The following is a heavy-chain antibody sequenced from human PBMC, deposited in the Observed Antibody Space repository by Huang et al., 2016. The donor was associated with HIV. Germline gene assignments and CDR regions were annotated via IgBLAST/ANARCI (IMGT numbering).Heavy chain of an antibody. CDR2: VSNDGNEK. CDR1: GFSFTSYD. Sequence: QGQLVELGGGVVQPGRSLRLSCAASGFSFTSYDMQWVRQGPGKGLDWGLFVSNDGNEKYYADSVKGRFTISRDNFKNTLYLQMNSLRTGDTAVYFCLPAGHVSHYYYMDVWGKGTTVIVSS. V-gene: IGHV3-30*03. J-gene: IGHJ6*03. CDR3: LPAGHVSHYYYMDV.